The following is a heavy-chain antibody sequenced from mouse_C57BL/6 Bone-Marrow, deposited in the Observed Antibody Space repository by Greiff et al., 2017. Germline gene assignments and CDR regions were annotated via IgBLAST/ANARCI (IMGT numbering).Heavy chain of an antibody. CDR3: ARSREGAWFAY. Sequence: QVQLQQSGAELARPGASVKLSCKASGYTFTSYGISWVKQRPGQGLEWIGEIYPRSGNTYYNEKFKGKATLTADKSSSTAYMELRSLTSEDSAVYFCARSREGAWFAYWGQGTLVTVSA. J-gene: IGHJ3*01. CDR1: GYTFTSYG. CDR2: IYPRSGNT. V-gene: IGHV1-81*01.